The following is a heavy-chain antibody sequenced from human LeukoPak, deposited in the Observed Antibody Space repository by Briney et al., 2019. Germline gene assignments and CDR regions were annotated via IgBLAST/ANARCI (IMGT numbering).Heavy chain of an antibody. J-gene: IGHJ4*02. CDR2: IRGSGGST. CDR1: GFPFSNNV. V-gene: IGHV3-23*01. CDR3: AKTFPYGTTWYGFCDY. D-gene: IGHD3-3*01. Sequence: TGGSLRLSCAASGFPFSNNVMTWVRQAPGRGLDWLAAIRGSGGSTYYADSVEGRFTISRDNSKNMLYMQMNSLRDEDTAVYYCAKTFPYGTTWYGFCDYWGQGALVTVSS.